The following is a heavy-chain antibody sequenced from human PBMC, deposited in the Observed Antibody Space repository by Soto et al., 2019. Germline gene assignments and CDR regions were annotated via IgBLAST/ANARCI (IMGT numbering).Heavy chain of an antibody. Sequence: PGGSLRLSCAASGFTFSNAWMSWVRQAPGKGLEWVGRIKSKTDGGTTDYAAPVKGRFTISRDDSKNTLYLQMNSLKTEDTAVYYCTTGPLYYDFWSGPLGDVWGKGTTVTVS. J-gene: IGHJ6*03. CDR3: TTGPLYYDFWSGPLGDV. CDR1: GFTFSNAW. CDR2: IKSKTDGGTT. D-gene: IGHD3-3*01. V-gene: IGHV3-15*01.